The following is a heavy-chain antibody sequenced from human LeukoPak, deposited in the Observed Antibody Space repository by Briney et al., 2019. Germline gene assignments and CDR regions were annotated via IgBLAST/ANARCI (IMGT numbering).Heavy chain of an antibody. V-gene: IGHV3-48*03. CDR1: GFAFSSHE. J-gene: IGHJ3*02. D-gene: IGHD5-24*01. CDR3: ARDAVDGYNYHASDI. CDR2: ISSSGGSI. Sequence: GGSLRLSCAASGFAFSSHEMNWVRQAPGKGLEWVSYISSSGGSIYYADSVKGRFTISRDNAKSSLYLQMNSLRADDTAVYYCARDAVDGYNYHASDIWGQGTMVTVSS.